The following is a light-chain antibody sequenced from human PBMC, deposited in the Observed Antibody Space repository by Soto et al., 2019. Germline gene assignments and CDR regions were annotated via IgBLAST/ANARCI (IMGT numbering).Light chain of an antibody. Sequence: EIVLTQAPGTLSMSPGERATLSCRASQSVISTYLAWYQQKPGQAPRRLIYGASSRAPGIPDRFSGSGSGTDFTLTISRLAPEDFAVYYCQQYRDSLGTFGQGTKVDIK. CDR2: GAS. CDR1: QSVISTY. CDR3: QQYRDSLGT. V-gene: IGKV3-20*01. J-gene: IGKJ1*01.